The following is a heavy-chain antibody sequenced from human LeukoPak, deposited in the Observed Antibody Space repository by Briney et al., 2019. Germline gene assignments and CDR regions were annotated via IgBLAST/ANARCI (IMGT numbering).Heavy chain of an antibody. CDR2: INHSGST. J-gene: IGHJ6*02. Sequence: SETLSLTCAVYGGSFSGYYWSWIRQPPGKGLEWIGEINHSGSTNYNPSLKCRVTISVDTSKNQFSLKLSSVTAADTAVYYCAWPRFRYGMDVWGQGTTVTVSS. V-gene: IGHV4-34*01. CDR1: GGSFSGYY. CDR3: AWPRFRYGMDV.